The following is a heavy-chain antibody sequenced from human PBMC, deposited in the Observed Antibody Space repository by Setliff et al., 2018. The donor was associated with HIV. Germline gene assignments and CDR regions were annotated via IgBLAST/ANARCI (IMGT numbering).Heavy chain of an antibody. CDR3: ARSQPMAQGVHYYDSSGYLRPFDS. J-gene: IGHJ4*02. CDR2: IKEDGTEI. V-gene: IGHV3-7*03. CDR1: GFTFSSYW. D-gene: IGHD3-22*01. Sequence: GGSLRLSCAASGFTFSSYWMGWVRQAPGKGPEWVANIKEDGTEIYYVDSVRGRFTISRDNPKNSLYLQMNSLRAEDSAVYYCARSQPMAQGVHYYDSSGYLRPFDSWGQGTLVTVSS.